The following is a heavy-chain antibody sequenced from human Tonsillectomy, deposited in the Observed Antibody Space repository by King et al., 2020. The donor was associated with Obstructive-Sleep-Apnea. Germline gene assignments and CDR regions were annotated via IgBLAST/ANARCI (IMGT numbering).Heavy chain of an antibody. CDR2: IYAVGST. Sequence: VQLVESGEGLVQPGGSLRLSCAASGFTVSSKYMSWVRQAPGKGLEWVSVIYAVGSTYYADSVKGRFTISRDNSKNTVYLQMKSLRAEDTAVYFCARDLVMDVWGQGTTVTVSS. V-gene: IGHV3-66*01. CDR1: GFTVSSKY. J-gene: IGHJ6*02. D-gene: IGHD2-8*02. CDR3: ARDLVMDV.